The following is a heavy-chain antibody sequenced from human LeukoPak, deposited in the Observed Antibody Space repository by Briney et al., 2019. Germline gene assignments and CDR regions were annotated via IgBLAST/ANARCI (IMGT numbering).Heavy chain of an antibody. CDR3: AKGITIFGVVIRYYYYMDV. CDR2: INQDGSEM. Sequence: GGSLRLSCAASGFTFSNYWMSWVRQAPGKGLEWLANINQDGSEMYYVDSVKGRFTISRDNSKNTLYLQMNSLRAEDTAVYYCAKGITIFGVVIRYYYYMDVWGKGTTVTVSS. V-gene: IGHV3-7*01. CDR1: GFTFSNYW. D-gene: IGHD3-3*01. J-gene: IGHJ6*03.